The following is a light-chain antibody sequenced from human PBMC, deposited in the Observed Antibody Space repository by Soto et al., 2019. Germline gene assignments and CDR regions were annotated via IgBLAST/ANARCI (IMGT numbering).Light chain of an antibody. CDR3: CADAGRSTYV. CDR2: EVS. CDR1: SSDVGSYNF. J-gene: IGLJ1*01. V-gene: IGLV2-23*02. Sequence: QSALTQPASVSGSPGQSITISCTRTSSDVGSYNFVSWYQQHPGEVPKVMIYEVSKRPSGVSDRFSGSKSGNTASLTISGLQAEDEADYYCCADAGRSTYVFGTGTKPTVL.